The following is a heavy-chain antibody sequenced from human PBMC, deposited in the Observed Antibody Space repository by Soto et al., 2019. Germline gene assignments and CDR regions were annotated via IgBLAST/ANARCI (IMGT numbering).Heavy chain of an antibody. CDR2: TYYRSRWYN. Sequence: QVQLQESGPGLVKPSQTLSLTCAISGDSVSSNSAAWTWIRLSTSRGLEWLARTYYRSRWYNDYAVSVRSRITVNPDTSKYQFSLQLTSVTPEDTAVYYCAGTTSHQWYYMDVWGKGTTVTVSS. V-gene: IGHV6-1*01. J-gene: IGHJ6*03. CDR3: AGTTSHQWYYMDV. D-gene: IGHD1-7*01. CDR1: GDSVSSNSAA.